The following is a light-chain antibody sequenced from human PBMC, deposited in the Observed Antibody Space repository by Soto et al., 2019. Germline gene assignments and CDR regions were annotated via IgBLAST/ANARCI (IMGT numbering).Light chain of an antibody. J-gene: IGKJ1*01. V-gene: IGKV1-5*03. CDR1: QSVSIW. Sequence: DIQMTQSPSTLSASEGDRVTISCRASQSVSIWLAWYQQKPGRAPKLLIYKSSILESGVPSRFSGSGSGTEFTLTISSLQPDDFATYYCQQYTNYPWTFGQGTKVDI. CDR2: KSS. CDR3: QQYTNYPWT.